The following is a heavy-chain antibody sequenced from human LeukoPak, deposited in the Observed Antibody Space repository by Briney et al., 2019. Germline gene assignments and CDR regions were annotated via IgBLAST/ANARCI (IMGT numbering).Heavy chain of an antibody. D-gene: IGHD6-6*01. CDR2: IIPIFGTA. J-gene: IGHJ4*02. Sequence: SVKVSCKASGGTFSSYAISWVRQAPGQGLEWMGRIIPIFGTASYAQKFQGRVTITTDESTSTAYMELSSLRSEDTAVYYCASSASVIAARSMYYWGQGTLVTVSS. CDR1: GGTFSSYA. CDR3: ASSASVIAARSMYY. V-gene: IGHV1-69*05.